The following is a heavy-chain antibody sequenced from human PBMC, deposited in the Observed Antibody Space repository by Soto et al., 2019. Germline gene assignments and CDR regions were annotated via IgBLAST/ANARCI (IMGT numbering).Heavy chain of an antibody. CDR3: AKDPVPYDSSGS. D-gene: IGHD3-22*01. CDR2: IWYDGSNK. J-gene: IGHJ5*02. CDR1: GFTFSSYG. V-gene: IGHV3-33*06. Sequence: PGGSLRLSCAASGFTFSSYGMHWVRQAPGKGLEWVAVIWYDGSNKYYADSVKGRFTISRDNSKNTLYLQMNSLRAEDTAVYYCAKDPVPYDSSGSWGQGTLVTVSS.